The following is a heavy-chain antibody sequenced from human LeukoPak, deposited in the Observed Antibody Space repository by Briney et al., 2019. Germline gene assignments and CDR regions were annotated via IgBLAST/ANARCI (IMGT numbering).Heavy chain of an antibody. J-gene: IGHJ6*03. CDR3: ARAPSGSYPSYYYYMDV. CDR1: GGSISSSNW. D-gene: IGHD1-26*01. Sequence: SETVSLPCAVSGGSISSSNWWSWIRQPPGKGLEWIGEIYHSGSTNYNPSLKSRVTISIDTSKNQFSLKLNSVTAADTAVYYCARAPSGSYPSYYYYMDVWGKGTTVTVSS. V-gene: IGHV4-4*02. CDR2: IYHSGST.